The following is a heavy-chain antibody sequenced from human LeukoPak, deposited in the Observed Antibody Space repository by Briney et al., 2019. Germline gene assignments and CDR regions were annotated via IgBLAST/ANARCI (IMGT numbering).Heavy chain of an antibody. CDR3: ARTYYYGSSGYSDLGY. CDR2: ISYDGSNK. D-gene: IGHD3-22*01. CDR1: GFTFSSYA. J-gene: IGHJ4*02. V-gene: IGHV3-30-3*01. Sequence: PGGSLRLSCAASGFTFSSYAMHWVRQAPGKGPEWVAVISYDGSNKYYADSVKGRFTISRDNSKSTLYLQMNSLRAEDTAVYYCARTYYYGSSGYSDLGYWGQGTLVTVSS.